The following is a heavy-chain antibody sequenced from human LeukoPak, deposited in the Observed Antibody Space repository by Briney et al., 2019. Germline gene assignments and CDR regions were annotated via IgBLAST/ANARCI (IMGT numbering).Heavy chain of an antibody. CDR1: GFTFSSYW. CDR3: ARKEISSSWYYYYYMDV. CDR2: IKQDGSEK. D-gene: IGHD6-13*01. V-gene: IGHV3-7*01. J-gene: IGHJ6*03. Sequence: GGSLRLSCVASGFTFSSYWMSWVRQAPGKGLEWVANIKQDGSEKYYVDSVKGRFTISRDNAKNSLYLQMNSLRAEDTAVYYCARKEISSSWYYYYYMDVWGKGTTVTVSS.